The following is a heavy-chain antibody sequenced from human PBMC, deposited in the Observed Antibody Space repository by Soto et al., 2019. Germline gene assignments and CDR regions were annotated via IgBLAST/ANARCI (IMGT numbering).Heavy chain of an antibody. J-gene: IGHJ3*02. CDR3: ARMEVTANDAFDI. CDR1: GGSISSYY. CDR2: IYYSGST. V-gene: IGHV4-59*01. D-gene: IGHD2-21*02. Sequence: QVQLQESGPGLVKPSETLSLTCTVYGGSISSYYWSWIRQPPGKGLEWIGYIYYSGSTNYNHSLKSRVTISVDTSKNQFALKLGSVTAADTAVYYCARMEVTANDAFDIWGQGTMVTVSS.